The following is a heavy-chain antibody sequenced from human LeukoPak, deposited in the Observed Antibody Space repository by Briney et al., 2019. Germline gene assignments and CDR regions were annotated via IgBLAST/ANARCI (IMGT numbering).Heavy chain of an antibody. V-gene: IGHV3-23*01. CDR1: GFTFSSYA. Sequence: PGGSLRLSCAASGFTFSSYAMSWVRQAPGKGLEWVSAISGSGGSTYYADSVKGRFTISRDNSKNTLYLQMNSLRAEDTAVYYCAEGLSPFGVVIGYYFDYWGQGTLVTVSS. CDR2: ISGSGGST. D-gene: IGHD3-3*02. J-gene: IGHJ4*02. CDR3: AEGLSPFGVVIGYYFDY.